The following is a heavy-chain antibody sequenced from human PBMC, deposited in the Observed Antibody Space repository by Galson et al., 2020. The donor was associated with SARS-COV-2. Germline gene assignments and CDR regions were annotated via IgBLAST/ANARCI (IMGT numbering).Heavy chain of an antibody. CDR3: AREYDVLTGYGRDNWFDP. CDR2: TYHSGST. D-gene: IGHD3-9*01. J-gene: IGHJ5*02. V-gene: IGHV4-31*03. Sequence: SETLSLTCTVSGGSISSGGYFWTWMRQRPGQGLEWIGYTYHSGSTYYNPSLRSRVAMSVDTSRRHFYLNLTSVTAAGTAVYYCAREYDVLTGYGRDNWFDPWGRGILVTVSS. CDR1: GGSISSGGYF.